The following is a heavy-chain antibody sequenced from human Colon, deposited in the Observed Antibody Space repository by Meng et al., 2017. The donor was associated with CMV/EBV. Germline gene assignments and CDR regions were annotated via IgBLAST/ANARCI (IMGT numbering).Heavy chain of an antibody. D-gene: IGHD5-18*01. J-gene: IGHJ4*02. CDR1: GFNFGNFW. V-gene: IGHV3-7*01. CDR2: IKGDGTEE. CDR3: ARDPKVVETTLATGF. Sequence: GGSLRLSCEASGFNFGNFWMNWVRQAPGKGLEWVANIKGDGTEEYYVDSVKGRFTISRDNAKNSLYLQMNSLRVEDTALYYCARDPKVVETTLATGFWGQGTLVTVSS.